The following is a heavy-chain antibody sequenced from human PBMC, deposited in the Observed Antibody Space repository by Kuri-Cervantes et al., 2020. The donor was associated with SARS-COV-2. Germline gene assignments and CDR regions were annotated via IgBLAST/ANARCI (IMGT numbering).Heavy chain of an antibody. J-gene: IGHJ4*02. CDR3: AKDQHGIVVVVAAIDY. D-gene: IGHD2-15*01. V-gene: IGHV3-30*18. CDR1: PFILSDSG. Sequence: GGSLRLSCVASPFILSDSGLHWVRQAPGSGLEWVALISYDGNNKFYADSVKGRFTISRDNSKNTLYLQMNSLRAEDTAVYYCAKDQHGIVVVVAAIDYWGQGALVTVSS. CDR2: ISYDGNNK.